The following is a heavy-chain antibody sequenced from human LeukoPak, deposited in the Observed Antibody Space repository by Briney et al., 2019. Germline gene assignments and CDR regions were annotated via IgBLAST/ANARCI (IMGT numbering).Heavy chain of an antibody. V-gene: IGHV4-59*08. CDR1: GGSISSSY. CDR3: ARHQFDSTAYVDY. D-gene: IGHD3-22*01. CDR2: IYYSGST. Sequence: PSETLSLTCTVSGGSISSSYWSWIRQPPGKGLEWIGYIYYSGSTNYNPSLKSRVTISVDTSKKQFSLKLSSVTAADTAVYYCARHQFDSTAYVDYWGQGTLVTVSS. J-gene: IGHJ4*02.